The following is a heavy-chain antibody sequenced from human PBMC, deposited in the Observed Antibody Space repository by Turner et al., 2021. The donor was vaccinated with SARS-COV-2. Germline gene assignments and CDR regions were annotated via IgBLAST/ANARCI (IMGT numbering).Heavy chain of an antibody. J-gene: IGHJ5*02. Sequence: QLQLQESGPGLVKPSETLSVTCTVSGGSINTSPYYWGWIRQPPGKGLEWIGNIYYRGSTYYNPSLKSRIIISIDTSKNQFSLQVTSVTAADTAIYYCASRRGGSAAYNPWGQGTLVTVSS. V-gene: IGHV4-39*01. CDR1: GGSINTSPYY. D-gene: IGHD6-13*01. CDR2: IYYRGST. CDR3: ASRRGGSAAYNP.